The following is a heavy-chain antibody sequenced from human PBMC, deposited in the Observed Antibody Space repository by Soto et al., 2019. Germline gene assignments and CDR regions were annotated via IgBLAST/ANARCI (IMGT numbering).Heavy chain of an antibody. D-gene: IGHD6-19*01. CDR1: GYTFTKFG. J-gene: IGHJ6*02. V-gene: IGHV1-18*01. Sequence: QVQLVQSGAEVKKPGASVKVSCKASGYTFTKFGISWVRQAPGQGLEWMGWVSGYNGETSYAQSLQGRVTRTTDTSTTTAYMELRSLRSDDTAVFYCAREGLGIYYYNGMDVWGQGTTVTVSS. CDR2: VSGYNGET. CDR3: AREGLGIYYYNGMDV.